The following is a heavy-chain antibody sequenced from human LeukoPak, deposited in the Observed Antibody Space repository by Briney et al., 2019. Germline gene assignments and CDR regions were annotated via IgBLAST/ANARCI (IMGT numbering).Heavy chain of an antibody. CDR3: VRDNLQNQWLERSY. CDR2: ISASETSI. J-gene: IGHJ4*02. Sequence: GGSLRLSCAASGFTFSLYNMNWVRQAPGKGLEWVSQISASETSIKYADSVRGRFTISRDNVKNSVYLQMNSLRAEDTAIYYCVRDNLQNQWLERSYWGQGTLVTVSS. V-gene: IGHV3-48*03. D-gene: IGHD6-19*01. CDR1: GFTFSLYN.